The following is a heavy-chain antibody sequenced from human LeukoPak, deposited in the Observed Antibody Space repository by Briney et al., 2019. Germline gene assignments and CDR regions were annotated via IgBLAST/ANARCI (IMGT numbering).Heavy chain of an antibody. J-gene: IGHJ4*02. CDR3: ATGSGLSTAMVKDY. Sequence: PSETLSLTCTVSGGSISSYYWSWIRQPAGKGLEWIGRIYTSGSTNYNPSLKSRVTMSVDTSKNQFSLKLSSVTAADTAVYYCATGSGLSTAMVKDYWGQGTLVTVSS. D-gene: IGHD5-18*01. CDR2: IYTSGST. V-gene: IGHV4-4*07. CDR1: GGSISSYY.